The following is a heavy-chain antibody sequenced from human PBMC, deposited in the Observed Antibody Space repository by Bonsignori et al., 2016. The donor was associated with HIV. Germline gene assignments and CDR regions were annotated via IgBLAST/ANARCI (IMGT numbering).Heavy chain of an antibody. CDR3: TTGAYYDSSGYYK. D-gene: IGHD3-22*01. J-gene: IGHJ4*02. V-gene: IGHV3-15*01. CDR2: IKSKTDGGTT. Sequence: VRQAPGKGLEWVGRIKSKTDGGTTDYAAPVKGRFTISRDDSKDTLYLQMNSLKTEDTAVYYCTTGAYYDSSGYYKWGQGTLVTVSS.